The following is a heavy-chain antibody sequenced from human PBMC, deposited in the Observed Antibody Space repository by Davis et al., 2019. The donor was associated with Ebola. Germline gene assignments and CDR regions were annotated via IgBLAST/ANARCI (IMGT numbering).Heavy chain of an antibody. Sequence: LSLTCVASGFSVSDYTMHWVRQAPGKGLEWVALISFDASSKSYSDSVRGRFTISKDSSKNTLYLQLDSLRADDTAVYFCATRNWEIDFWGQGTLVTVSS. CDR1: GFSVSDYT. J-gene: IGHJ4*02. CDR3: ATRNWEIDF. V-gene: IGHV3-30*04. D-gene: IGHD1-1*01. CDR2: ISFDASSK.